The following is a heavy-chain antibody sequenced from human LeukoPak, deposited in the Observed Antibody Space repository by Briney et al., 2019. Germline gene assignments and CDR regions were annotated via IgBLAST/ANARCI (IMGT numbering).Heavy chain of an antibody. CDR1: GFTFSSYA. D-gene: IGHD3-16*01. Sequence: GGSLRLSCAASGFTFSSYAMSWVRQAPGKGLEWVSAISGTSSTTYYADSVKGRFTISRDNSKNTLYLQMSSLRAEDTAVYYCARVEGQLVWPPNFDYWGQGTLVTVSS. V-gene: IGHV3-23*01. CDR3: ARVEGQLVWPPNFDY. CDR2: ISGTSSTT. J-gene: IGHJ4*02.